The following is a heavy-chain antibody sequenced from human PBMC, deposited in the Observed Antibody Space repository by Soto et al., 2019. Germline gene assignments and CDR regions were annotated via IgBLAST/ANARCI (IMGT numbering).Heavy chain of an antibody. CDR1: GGSISSYY. D-gene: IGHD3-10*01. CDR3: ARHYKKGGPDY. CDR2: IYYSGST. Sequence: SETLSLTCTVSGGSISSYYWSWIRQPPGKGLEWIGYIYYSGSTNYNPSLKSRVTISVDTSKNQFSLKLSSVTAADTAVYYCARHYKKGGPDYWGQGTLVTVSS. J-gene: IGHJ4*02. V-gene: IGHV4-59*08.